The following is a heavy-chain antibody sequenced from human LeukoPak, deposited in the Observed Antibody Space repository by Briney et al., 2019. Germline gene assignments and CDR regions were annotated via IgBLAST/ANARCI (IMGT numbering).Heavy chain of an antibody. Sequence: PGGSLRLSCAASGFTVSSSPINWVRQAPGRGLEWVSVIYSGGSTFYADSVKGRFTISRHNSENTLYLQMNSLSADDTAVYYCVRLMGSGWFDPWGQGTLVTVFS. D-gene: IGHD1-26*01. CDR2: IYSGGST. V-gene: IGHV3-53*04. CDR1: GFTVSSSP. J-gene: IGHJ5*02. CDR3: VRLMGSGWFDP.